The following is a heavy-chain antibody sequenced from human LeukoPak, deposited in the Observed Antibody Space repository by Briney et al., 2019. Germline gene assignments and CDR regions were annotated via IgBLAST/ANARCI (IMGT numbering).Heavy chain of an antibody. CDR2: ISSSSSSI. CDR1: RFTFSSYS. CDR3: ARASKYYYDSSGYPLDY. J-gene: IGHJ4*02. D-gene: IGHD3-22*01. Sequence: GGSLRLSCAASRFTFSSYSMIWVRQAPGKGLEWVSSISSSSSSIYYADSVKGRFTISRDNAKNSLYLQMNSLRAEDTAVYYCARASKYYYDSSGYPLDYWGQGTLVTVAS. V-gene: IGHV3-21*01.